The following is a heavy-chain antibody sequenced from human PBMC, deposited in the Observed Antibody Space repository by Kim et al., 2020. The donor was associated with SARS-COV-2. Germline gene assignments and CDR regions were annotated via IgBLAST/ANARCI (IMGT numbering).Heavy chain of an antibody. CDR2: IYSGGST. J-gene: IGHJ6*02. CDR1: GFTVSSNY. Sequence: GGSLRLSCAASGFTVSSNYMSWVRQAPGKGLEWVSVIYSGGSTYYADSVKGRFTISRDNSKNTLYLQMNSLRAEDTAVYYCARDRGIVVVVAADKDSPGMDVWGQGTTVTVSS. V-gene: IGHV3-53*01. CDR3: ARDRGIVVVVAADKDSPGMDV. D-gene: IGHD2-15*01.